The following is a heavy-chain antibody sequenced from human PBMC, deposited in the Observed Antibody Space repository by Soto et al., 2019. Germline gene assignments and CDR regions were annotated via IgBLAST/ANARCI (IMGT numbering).Heavy chain of an antibody. CDR3: ARRGAYCSGGTCYHFDY. V-gene: IGHV1-18*04. CDR1: GYTFTTYC. Sequence: ASVKVSCKSSGYTFTTYCMSWGRRAPGQGREWMGGISTSNGNTNCEQKFQGRVTMTTDTLTSTAYMELRSLRSDDTAVYYCARRGAYCSGGTCYHFDYWGQGTMVTVSS. CDR2: ISTSNGNT. J-gene: IGHJ4*02. D-gene: IGHD2-15*01.